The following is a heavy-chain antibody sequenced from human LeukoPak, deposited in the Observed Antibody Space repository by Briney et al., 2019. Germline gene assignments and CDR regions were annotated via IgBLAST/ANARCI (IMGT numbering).Heavy chain of an antibody. D-gene: IGHD3-22*01. V-gene: IGHV4-59*01. Sequence: SETLSLTCTVSGGSISSYYWSWIRQPPGKGLEWIGYIYYSGSTNYNPSLKSRVTISVDTSKNQFSLELSSVTAADTAVYYCARAGGYDSSGYLDYWGQGTLVTVSS. CDR3: ARAGGYDSSGYLDY. CDR2: IYYSGST. J-gene: IGHJ4*02. CDR1: GGSISSYY.